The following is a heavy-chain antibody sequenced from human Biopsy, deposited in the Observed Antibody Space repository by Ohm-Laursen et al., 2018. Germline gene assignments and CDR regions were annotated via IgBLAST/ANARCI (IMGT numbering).Heavy chain of an antibody. Sequence: GSLRLSCAASEFNVARNHMNWVRQAPGQGLEWVSMIHGSGRTDYADSVKGRFTVSRDNSKDTVYLQMNALRVDDTAMYYCAGAGGHSFWGQGALVTVSS. V-gene: IGHV3-66*01. D-gene: IGHD3-16*01. CDR3: AGAGGHSF. CDR1: EFNVARNH. CDR2: IHGSGRT. J-gene: IGHJ4*02.